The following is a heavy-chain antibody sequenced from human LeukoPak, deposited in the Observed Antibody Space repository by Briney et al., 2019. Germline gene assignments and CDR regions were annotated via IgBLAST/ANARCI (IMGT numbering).Heavy chain of an antibody. J-gene: IGHJ4*02. V-gene: IGHV3-74*01. Sequence: GGSLRLSCAASGFTFSNYWMHWVRQAPGKGLVWVSRIKTDGSYTNYADSVRGRFTISRDNAKNSLYLQMNSLKAEDTAVYYCARERYYYDSSGYFKYYFDYWGQGTLVTVSS. CDR2: IKTDGSYT. CDR3: ARERYYYDSSGYFKYYFDY. CDR1: GFTFSNYW. D-gene: IGHD3-22*01.